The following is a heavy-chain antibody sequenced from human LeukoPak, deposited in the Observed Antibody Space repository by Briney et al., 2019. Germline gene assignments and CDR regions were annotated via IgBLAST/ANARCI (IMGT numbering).Heavy chain of an antibody. J-gene: IGHJ1*01. CDR2: IYYSGST. D-gene: IGHD6-19*01. CDR3: ARGGWYPESFQH. V-gene: IGHV4-59*01. Sequence: KASETLSLTCTVSGGSISSYYRNWIRQPPGKGLEWIGYIYYSGSTNYNPSLKSRVTISVDTSKNQFSLKLSSVTAADTAVYYCARGGWYPESFQHWGQGALVTVSS. CDR1: GGSISSYY.